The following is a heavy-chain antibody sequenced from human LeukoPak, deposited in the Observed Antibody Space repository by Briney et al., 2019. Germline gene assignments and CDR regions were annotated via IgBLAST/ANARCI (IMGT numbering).Heavy chain of an antibody. CDR1: GFTFSSYA. V-gene: IGHV3-30*04. CDR3: ARVGH. CDR2: ISYDGSNK. Sequence: GGSLRLSCAASGFTFSSYAMHWVRQAPGKGLEWVAVISYDGSNKYYADSVKGRFTISRDNSKNTLYLQMNSLRAEDTAVYYCARVGHWGQGTLVTVSS. J-gene: IGHJ4*02.